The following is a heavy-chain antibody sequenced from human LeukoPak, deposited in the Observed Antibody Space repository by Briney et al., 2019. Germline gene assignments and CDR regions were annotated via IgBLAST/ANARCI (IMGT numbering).Heavy chain of an antibody. J-gene: IGHJ4*02. CDR2: ISGSGGST. CDR3: AKDTGVRYSSGWYGY. CDR1: GFTFSSYA. V-gene: IGHV3-23*01. Sequence: GGSLRLSCAASGFTFSSYAMSWVRQAPGKGLEWVSAISGSGGSTYYADSVKGRFTISRDNSKNTLYLQMNSLRAEDTAIYYCAKDTGVRYSSGWYGYWGQGTLVTVSS. D-gene: IGHD6-19*01.